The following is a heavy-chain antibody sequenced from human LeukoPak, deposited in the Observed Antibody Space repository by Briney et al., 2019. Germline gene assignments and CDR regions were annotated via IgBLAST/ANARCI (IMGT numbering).Heavy chain of an antibody. CDR2: IYYSGST. CDR3: ARGLSWFDP. D-gene: IGHD2-8*01. CDR1: GGSISSSSYY. Sequence: PSETLSLTCTVSGGSISSSSYYWGWIRQPPGKGLEWIGSIYYSGSTYYNPSLKSRVTISVDTSKNQFSLKLSSVTAADTAVYYCARGLSWFDPWGQGTLVTVSS. J-gene: IGHJ5*02. V-gene: IGHV4-39*07.